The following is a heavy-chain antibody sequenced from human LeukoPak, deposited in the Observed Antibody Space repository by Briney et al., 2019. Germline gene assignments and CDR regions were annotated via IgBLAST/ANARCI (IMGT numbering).Heavy chain of an antibody. CDR1: GDSISSGGYY. J-gene: IGHJ4*02. CDR3: ARWFYYGSGRRQFDY. Sequence: SQTLSLTCSVSGDSISSGGYYWNWIRQPPGKGLEWIGYIYYSGSTSDNPSLKSRVTISMDTSKNQISLKLSSVTAADTAVYYCARWFYYGSGRRQFDYWGQGALVTVSS. CDR2: IYYSGST. D-gene: IGHD3-10*01. V-gene: IGHV4-30-4*01.